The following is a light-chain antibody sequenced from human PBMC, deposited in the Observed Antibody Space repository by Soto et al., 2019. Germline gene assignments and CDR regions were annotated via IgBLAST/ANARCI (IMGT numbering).Light chain of an antibody. Sequence: QPVLTQPPSASGTPGQRVTISCSGSSSNIGSNYVFWYQQLPGAAPKLLIYSNNQRPSGVPDRFSGSKSGTSASLAISGLRSDDEADYYCAARDDSLRGVIFGGGTKLTVL. CDR2: SNN. CDR3: AARDDSLRGVI. V-gene: IGLV1-47*02. CDR1: SSNIGSNY. J-gene: IGLJ2*01.